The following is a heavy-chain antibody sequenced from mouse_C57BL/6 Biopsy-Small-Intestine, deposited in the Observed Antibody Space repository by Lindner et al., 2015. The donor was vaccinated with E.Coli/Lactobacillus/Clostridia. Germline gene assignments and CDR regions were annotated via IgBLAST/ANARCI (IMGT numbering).Heavy chain of an antibody. CDR3: ASQLGRGWDYFDY. V-gene: IGHV14-4*01. J-gene: IGHJ2*01. CDR2: IDPENGDN. D-gene: IGHD4-1*02. CDR1: GFNIKDDY. Sequence: VQLQESGAELVRPGASVKLSCTASGFNIKDDYMQWVKQRPEQGLEWIGWIDPENGDNEYASKFQGKATITADTSSNTAYMQLSSLTSEDSAVYFCASQLGRGWDYFDYWGQGTTLTVSS.